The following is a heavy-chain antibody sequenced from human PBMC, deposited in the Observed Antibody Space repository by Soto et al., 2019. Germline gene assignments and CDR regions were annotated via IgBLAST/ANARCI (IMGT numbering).Heavy chain of an antibody. CDR2: ISSSSTTI. CDR3: AWDQGVAPTTRTFDI. J-gene: IGHJ3*02. Sequence: EVQLVESGGGLVQPGGSLRLSCAASGFTFSSYSMNWVRQAPGKGLEWLSYISSSSTTIYYADSMKGRFTISRDNAKNSLYLQMNSLRVEDTAVYHCAWDQGVAPTTRTFDIWGQGTMVTGSS. V-gene: IGHV3-48*01. D-gene: IGHD2-15*01. CDR1: GFTFSSYS.